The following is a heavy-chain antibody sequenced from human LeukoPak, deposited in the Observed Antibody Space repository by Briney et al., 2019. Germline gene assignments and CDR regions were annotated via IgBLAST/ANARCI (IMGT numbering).Heavy chain of an antibody. CDR1: GFTFRHYD. V-gene: IGHV3-23*01. CDR3: AKGLSGTTLGPINNWFDP. D-gene: IGHD1-7*01. J-gene: IGHJ5*02. Sequence: GGSLRLSCVASGFTFRHYDMSWVRQAPGKGLEWVSAISGSGGSTYYADSVKGRFTISRDNSKNTLYLQMNSLRAEDTAVYYCAKGLSGTTLGPINNWFDPWGQGTLVTVSS. CDR2: ISGSGGST.